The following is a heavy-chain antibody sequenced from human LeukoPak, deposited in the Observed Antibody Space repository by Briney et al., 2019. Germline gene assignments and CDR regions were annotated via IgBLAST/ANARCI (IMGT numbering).Heavy chain of an antibody. Sequence: GGSLRLSCAASGFTFSSYAMSWVRQAPGKGLEWVSAISGSGGSTYYADSVKGRFTISRDNSKNTLYLQMNSLRAEDTAVYYCAKERKVLRYFDWLPSSAFDIWGQGTMVTVSS. V-gene: IGHV3-23*01. CDR1: GFTFSSYA. D-gene: IGHD3-9*01. J-gene: IGHJ3*02. CDR2: ISGSGGST. CDR3: AKERKVLRYFDWLPSSAFDI.